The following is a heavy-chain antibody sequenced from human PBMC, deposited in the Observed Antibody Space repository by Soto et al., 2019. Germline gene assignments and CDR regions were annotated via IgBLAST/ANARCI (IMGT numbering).Heavy chain of an antibody. CDR1: GFTVSSKS. Sequence: EVQLVESGGGLVQPGGSLRLSCAASGFTVSSKSMSWVRQAPGKGLEWVSAIHSGGGTYYADSVKGRFTVSRDSSKNTLFLQMNSLRAECAAAYYCARGVATSTSAPDSWGQGTLVTVSS. D-gene: IGHD3-3*01. J-gene: IGHJ4*02. CDR3: ARGVATSTSAPDS. V-gene: IGHV3-66*01. CDR2: IHSGGGT.